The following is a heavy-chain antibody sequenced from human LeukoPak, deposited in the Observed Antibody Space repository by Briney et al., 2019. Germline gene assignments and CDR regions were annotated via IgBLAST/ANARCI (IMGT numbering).Heavy chain of an antibody. CDR1: GFTFSSYT. Sequence: GGSLRLSCAASGFTFSSYTMNWVRQAPGKGLEWVSSITSSSSYIYYADSVKGRFTISRDNAKNSLYLQMNSLRAEDTAVFYCARAGVTDNTKFEYWGQGTLVTVSS. CDR2: ITSSSSYI. J-gene: IGHJ4*02. V-gene: IGHV3-21*04. CDR3: ARAGVTDNTKFEY. D-gene: IGHD2-21*02.